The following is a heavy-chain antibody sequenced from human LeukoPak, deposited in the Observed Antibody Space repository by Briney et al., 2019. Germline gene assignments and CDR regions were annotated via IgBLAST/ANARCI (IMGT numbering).Heavy chain of an antibody. CDR3: AKRRSSGWSAFDY. CDR1: GFTFSDYY. Sequence: GGSLRLSCAASGFTFSDYYMSWIRQAPGKGLEWVSYISSSGSTIYYEDSVKGRFTISRDNAKNSLYLQMNSLRAEDTAVYYCAKRRSSGWSAFDYWGQGTLVPVSS. D-gene: IGHD6-19*01. J-gene: IGHJ4*02. CDR2: ISSSGSTI. V-gene: IGHV3-11*04.